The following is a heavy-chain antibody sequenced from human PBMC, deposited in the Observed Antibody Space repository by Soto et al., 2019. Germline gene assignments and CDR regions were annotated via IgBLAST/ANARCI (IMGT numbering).Heavy chain of an antibody. V-gene: IGHV3-7*05. CDR2: VKQDGSER. CDR1: GFSFSDYW. J-gene: IGHJ6*02. CDR3: ARERVVVPATIFYYYALDV. Sequence: EAQLVESGGGLVQPGGSLRLSCAASGFSFSDYWMSWVRQAPGKGLEWVANVKQDGSERYYVDSVKGRFTISRDNAKNALYLQMNSLRAEDTAVYYCARERVVVPATIFYYYALDVWGQGTTVTVSS. D-gene: IGHD2-15*01.